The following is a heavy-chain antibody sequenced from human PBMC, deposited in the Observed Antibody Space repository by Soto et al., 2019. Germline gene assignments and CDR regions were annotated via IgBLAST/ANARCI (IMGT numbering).Heavy chain of an antibody. CDR3: ARDRPVFGELWTFSMDV. Sequence: QVQLVESGGGVVQPGRSLRLSCAASGFTFDRYGMHWVRQAPGKGLEWVAVIWYDGNHKEYGDSVRGRFTISRDNSKNTLYVQMNSLRVEDTAVYYCARDRPVFGELWTFSMDVWGQGTTVIVSS. D-gene: IGHD3-10*02. CDR1: GFTFDRYG. CDR2: IWYDGNHK. V-gene: IGHV3-33*01. J-gene: IGHJ6*02.